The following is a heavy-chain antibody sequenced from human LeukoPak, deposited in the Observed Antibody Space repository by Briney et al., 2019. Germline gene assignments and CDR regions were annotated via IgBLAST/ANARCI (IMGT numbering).Heavy chain of an antibody. CDR1: GGSISSYY. J-gene: IGHJ4*02. Sequence: PSETLSLTCTVSGGSISSYYWSWIRQPPGKGLEWIGYIYYSGSTNYNPSLKSRVTISVDTSKNQFSLKLSSVTAADTAVYYCARNVAVAGTVDYWGQGTLVTVSS. CDR3: ARNVAVAGTVDY. V-gene: IGHV4-59*08. CDR2: IYYSGST. D-gene: IGHD6-19*01.